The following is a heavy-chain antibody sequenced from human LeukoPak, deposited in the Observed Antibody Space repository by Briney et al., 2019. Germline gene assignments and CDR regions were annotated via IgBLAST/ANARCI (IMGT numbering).Heavy chain of an antibody. CDR2: IYYSGST. CDR3: ARGITMVRGVIINNWFDP. CDR1: GGSISSYY. Sequence: NPSETLSLTYTVPGGSISSYYWSWIRQPPGKGLEWIGYIYYSGSTNYNPSLKSRVTISVDTSKNQFSLKLSSVTAADTAVYYCARGITMVRGVIINNWFDPWGQGTLVTVSS. J-gene: IGHJ5*02. V-gene: IGHV4-59*01. D-gene: IGHD3-10*01.